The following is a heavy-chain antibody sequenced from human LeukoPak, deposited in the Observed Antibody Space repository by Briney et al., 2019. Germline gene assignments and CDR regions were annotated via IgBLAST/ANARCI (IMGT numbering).Heavy chain of an antibody. CDR3: ARGIVGVTGWFDP. Sequence: SETLSLTCAVYGGSFSGYYWSWIRQPPGKGLEWIGEINHSGSTNYNPSLKSRVTISVDTSKNQFSLKLSSVTAADTAVYYWARGIVGVTGWFDPWGQGTLVTVSS. V-gene: IGHV4-34*01. CDR2: INHSGST. J-gene: IGHJ5*02. D-gene: IGHD7-27*01. CDR1: GGSFSGYY.